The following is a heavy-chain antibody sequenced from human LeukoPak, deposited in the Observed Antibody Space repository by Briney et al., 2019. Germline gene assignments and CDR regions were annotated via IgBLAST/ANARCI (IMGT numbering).Heavy chain of an antibody. CDR1: GFTFSNAW. CDR3: ATRYSFNYLGY. Sequence: GGSLRLSCAASGFTFSNAWMTWVRQAPGKGLEWVSSLDGGGSTYNADSVKGRFTISRDNSENTLYLQMNSLRAEDTAVYYCATRYSFNYLGYWGQGTLVTVSS. CDR2: LDGGGST. V-gene: IGHV3-53*01. D-gene: IGHD5-18*01. J-gene: IGHJ4*02.